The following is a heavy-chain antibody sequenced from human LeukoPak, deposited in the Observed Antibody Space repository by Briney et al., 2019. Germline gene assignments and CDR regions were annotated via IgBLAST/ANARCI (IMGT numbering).Heavy chain of an antibody. CDR1: GGSFSGYY. CDR2: INHSGST. D-gene: IGHD3-22*01. V-gene: IGHV4-34*01. Sequence: PSETLSLTCAVYGGSFSGYYWSWIRQPPGKGLEWIGEINHSGSTNYNPSLKSRVTISVDTSKNQFSLKLSSVTAADTAVYYCARDTYYYDSSGYYYYWYFDLWGRGTLVTVSS. CDR3: ARDTYYYDSSGYYYYWYFDL. J-gene: IGHJ2*01.